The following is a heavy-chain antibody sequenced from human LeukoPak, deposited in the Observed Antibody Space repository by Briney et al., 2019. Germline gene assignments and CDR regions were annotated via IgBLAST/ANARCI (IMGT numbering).Heavy chain of an antibody. Sequence: SVKVSCKASGGTFSSYAISWVRQAPGQGLEWMGRIIPILGIANYAQKFQGRVTITADKSTSTAYMELSSLRSEDTAVYYCASGYCSSTGCYRMDFYYYGMDVWGQGTTVTVSS. D-gene: IGHD2-2*02. CDR3: ASGYCSSTGCYRMDFYYYGMDV. CDR1: GGTFSSYA. V-gene: IGHV1-69*04. CDR2: IIPILGIA. J-gene: IGHJ6*02.